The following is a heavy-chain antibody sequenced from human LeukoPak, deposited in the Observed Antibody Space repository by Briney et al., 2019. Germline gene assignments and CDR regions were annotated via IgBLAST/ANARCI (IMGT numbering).Heavy chain of an antibody. Sequence: PGGSLRLSCAASGFTFSSYWMNWVRQAPGMGLEWVANIKQDGGVTNYVDFVKGRFTISRDNARNSLFLQMNSLRVEDTAVYYCARDPSGSPVFDPWGQGTLVTVSS. CDR1: GFTFSSYW. D-gene: IGHD3-10*01. CDR2: IKQDGGVT. J-gene: IGHJ5*02. CDR3: ARDPSGSPVFDP. V-gene: IGHV3-7*01.